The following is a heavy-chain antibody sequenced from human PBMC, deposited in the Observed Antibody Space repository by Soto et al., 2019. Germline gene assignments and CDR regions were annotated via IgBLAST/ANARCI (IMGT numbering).Heavy chain of an antibody. V-gene: IGHV3-23*01. Sequence: GGSLRLSCAASGFTFSNYGMSWVRRSPGKGLEWVSSISGSGGNTYYADSVKGRFTISRDNSKSTLYLQMNSLRSDDTAVYYCAREPPDSSGSYFDYWGQGTLVTVSS. J-gene: IGHJ4*02. D-gene: IGHD3-22*01. CDR1: GFTFSNYG. CDR2: ISGSGGNT. CDR3: AREPPDSSGSYFDY.